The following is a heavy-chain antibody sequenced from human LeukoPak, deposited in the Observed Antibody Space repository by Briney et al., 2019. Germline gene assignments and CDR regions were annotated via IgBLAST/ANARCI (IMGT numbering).Heavy chain of an antibody. CDR1: GFTFSSYG. Sequence: GGSLRLSCAASGFTFSSYGMHWVRQAPGKGLEWVSFIRYDGGNKYYADSVKGRFTISRDNSKTTLYLQMNSVRGEDTAVYYCAKDPDSISSEGSDYWGQGTLVTVSS. CDR2: IRYDGGNK. J-gene: IGHJ4*02. D-gene: IGHD6-6*01. CDR3: AKDPDSISSEGSDY. V-gene: IGHV3-30*02.